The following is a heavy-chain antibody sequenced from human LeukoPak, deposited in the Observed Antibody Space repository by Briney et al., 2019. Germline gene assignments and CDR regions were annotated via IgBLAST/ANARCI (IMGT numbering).Heavy chain of an antibody. CDR1: GYTFTSYA. D-gene: IGHD6-19*01. CDR3: ARVAYSSGWYFFDY. Sequence: ASVKVSCKASGYTFTSYAMHWVRQAPGQRLEWMGWINAGYGNTKYSQKFQGRVTITRDTSASTAYMELSGLRSEDTAVYYCARVAYSSGWYFFDYWGQGTLVTVSS. V-gene: IGHV1-3*01. CDR2: INAGYGNT. J-gene: IGHJ4*02.